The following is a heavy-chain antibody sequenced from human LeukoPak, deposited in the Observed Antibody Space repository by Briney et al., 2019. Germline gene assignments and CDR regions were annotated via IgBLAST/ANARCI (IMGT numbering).Heavy chain of an antibody. Sequence: ASVKVSCKASGYTFTSYGISWVRQAPGPGLEWMGWISAYNGNTNYAQKLQGRVTMTTDTSTSTAYMELGSLRSDDTAVYYCARDGPLYCSGGSCYSYFQHWGQGTLVTVSS. CDR2: ISAYNGNT. J-gene: IGHJ1*01. CDR3: ARDGPLYCSGGSCYSYFQH. V-gene: IGHV1-18*01. CDR1: GYTFTSYG. D-gene: IGHD2-15*01.